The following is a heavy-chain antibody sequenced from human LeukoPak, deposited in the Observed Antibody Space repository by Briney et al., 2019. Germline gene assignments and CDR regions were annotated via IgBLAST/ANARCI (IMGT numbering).Heavy chain of an antibody. CDR1: GGSISSYY. D-gene: IGHD3-10*01. V-gene: IGHV4-4*07. CDR3: ARSENYMVRGVITPNWYFDL. J-gene: IGHJ2*01. Sequence: SETLSLTCTVSGGSISSYYWSWIRQPAGKGLEWIGRIYTSGSTNYNPSLKSRVTMSVDTSKNQFSLKLSSVTAADTAVYYCARSENYMVRGVITPNWYFDLWGRGTLVTVSS. CDR2: IYTSGST.